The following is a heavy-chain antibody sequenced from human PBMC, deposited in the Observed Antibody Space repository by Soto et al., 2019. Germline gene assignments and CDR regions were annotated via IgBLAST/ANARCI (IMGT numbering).Heavy chain of an antibody. J-gene: IGHJ5*02. CDR1: GFTFSGYA. V-gene: IGHV3-23*01. D-gene: IGHD6-13*01. CDR2: ISGSGGST. Sequence: VGSLILSCSSSGFTFSGYAMSWVRQAPGKGLEWVSAISGSGGSTYYADSVKGRFTISRDNSKNTLYLQMNSLRAEDTAVYCCAKDHYSRPYNWFDPWGQGTLVTVSS. CDR3: AKDHYSRPYNWFDP.